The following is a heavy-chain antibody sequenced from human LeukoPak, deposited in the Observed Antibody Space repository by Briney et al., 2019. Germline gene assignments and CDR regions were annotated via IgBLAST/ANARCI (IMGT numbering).Heavy chain of an antibody. V-gene: IGHV3-74*01. CDR1: GFTFSTYW. CDR3: VRGPYYLDSGSYYSVDY. J-gene: IGHJ4*02. D-gene: IGHD3-10*01. Sequence: PGGSLRLSCAASGFTFSTYWMNWVRQAPGKGLVWVSPINSDGSSTSYADSVKGRFTISRDNAKNTLYLQMNSLSVEDTAVYYCVRGPYYLDSGSYYSVDYWGQGTLVTVSS. CDR2: INSDGSST.